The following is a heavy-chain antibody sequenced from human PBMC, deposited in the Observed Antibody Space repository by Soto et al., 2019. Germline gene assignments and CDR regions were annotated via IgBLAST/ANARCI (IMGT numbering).Heavy chain of an antibody. CDR2: IYPRGGTT. V-gene: IGHV1-46*01. CDR1: GYNFTSHY. CDR3: ARVGYSSTGTTFHYHGLDV. J-gene: IGHJ6*02. D-gene: IGHD3-22*01. Sequence: ASVKVSCKASGYNFTSHYMHWVRQAHGQGLESMGIIYPRGGTTIYAQKFQGRVTMTRDTSTHTFYMELSSLRSEDTAMYYCARVGYSSTGTTFHYHGLDVWGQGTTVTVSS.